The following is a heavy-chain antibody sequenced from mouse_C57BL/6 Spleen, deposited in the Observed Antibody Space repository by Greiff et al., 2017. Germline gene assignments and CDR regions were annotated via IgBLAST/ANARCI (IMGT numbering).Heavy chain of an antibody. CDR2: IDPSDSET. V-gene: IGHV1-52*01. J-gene: IGHJ2*01. CDR3: AREDYGSSSREYYFDY. D-gene: IGHD1-1*01. Sequence: QVQLKEPGAELVRPGSSVKLSCKASGYTFTSYWMHWVKQRPIQGLEWIGNIDPSDSETHYNQKFKDKATLTVDKSSSTAYMQLSSLTSEDSAVYYCAREDYGSSSREYYFDYWGQGTTLTVSS. CDR1: GYTFTSYW.